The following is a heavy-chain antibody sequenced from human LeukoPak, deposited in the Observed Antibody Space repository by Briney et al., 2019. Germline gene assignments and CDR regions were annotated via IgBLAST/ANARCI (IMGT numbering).Heavy chain of an antibody. CDR3: AREVAAAPFDP. D-gene: IGHD6-13*01. CDR1: GGSISSYH. CDR2: IYTSGST. V-gene: IGHV4-4*07. Sequence: PSETLSLTCTVSGGSISSYHWSWIRQSAGKGLEWIGRIYTSGSTNYNPSLKSRVTMSLDTSKNQFSLKLSSVTAADTAVYYCAREVAAAPFDPWGQGTLVTVSS. J-gene: IGHJ5*02.